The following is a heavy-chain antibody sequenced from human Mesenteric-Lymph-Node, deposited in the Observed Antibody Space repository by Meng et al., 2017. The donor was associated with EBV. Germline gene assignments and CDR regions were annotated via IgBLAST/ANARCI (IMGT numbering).Heavy chain of an antibody. J-gene: IGHJ4*02. CDR2: IFHAGNT. CDR3: ARGSHYTWDV. D-gene: IGHD3-16*01. CDR1: GDSIISTDTW. Sequence: QLKRSGPGLVKPSGTLSLTCGVSGDSIISTDTWWSWVRQPPGKGLEWLGEIFHAGNTNYNPSLKSQVTMSVDTSKNQFSLNLSSVTAADSAVYYCARGSHYTWDVWGQGTLVTVSS. V-gene: IGHV4-4*02.